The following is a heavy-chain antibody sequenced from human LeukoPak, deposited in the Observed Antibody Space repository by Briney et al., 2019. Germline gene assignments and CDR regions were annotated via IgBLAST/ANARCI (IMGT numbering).Heavy chain of an antibody. CDR2: INHSGST. D-gene: IGHD1-26*01. J-gene: IGHJ3*02. Sequence: PSETLSLTCAVYGGSFSVYYWSWIRQPPGKGLEWIGEINHSGSTNYNPSLKSRVTISLDTSKNQFSLKLSSVTAADTAVYFCARAPLSGTYYTDAFDIWGQGTMVTVSS. CDR1: GGSFSVYY. CDR3: ARAPLSGTYYTDAFDI. V-gene: IGHV4-34*01.